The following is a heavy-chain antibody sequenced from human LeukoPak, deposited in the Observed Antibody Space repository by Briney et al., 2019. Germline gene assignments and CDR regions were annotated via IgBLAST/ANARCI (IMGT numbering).Heavy chain of an antibody. CDR2: ISSSGSTI. Sequence: PGGSLRLSCAASGFTFSSYEMNWVRQAPGKGLEWVSYISSSGSTIYYADSVKGRFTISRDNAKNSLYLQMNSLRAEDTALYYCAGGLGGSYRYDYWGQGTLVTVSS. V-gene: IGHV3-48*03. CDR3: AGGLGGSYRYDY. D-gene: IGHD3-16*02. J-gene: IGHJ4*02. CDR1: GFTFSSYE.